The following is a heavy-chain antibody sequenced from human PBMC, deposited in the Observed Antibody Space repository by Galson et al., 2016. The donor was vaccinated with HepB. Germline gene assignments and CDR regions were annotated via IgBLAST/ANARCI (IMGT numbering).Heavy chain of an antibody. V-gene: IGHV3-33*01. D-gene: IGHD6-13*01. Sequence: SLRLSCAASGFSFSSYGMHWVRQAPGKGLEWVAVIWYDGSNKYYADSVKGRFTISRDNSKNTLYLQMNSLRAEDTAVYYCARERGIAAAATLDYWGQGTLVTVSS. J-gene: IGHJ4*02. CDR1: GFSFSSYG. CDR2: IWYDGSNK. CDR3: ARERGIAAAATLDY.